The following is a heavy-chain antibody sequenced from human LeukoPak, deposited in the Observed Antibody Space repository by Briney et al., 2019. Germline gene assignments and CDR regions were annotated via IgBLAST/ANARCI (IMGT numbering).Heavy chain of an antibody. D-gene: IGHD6-19*01. CDR1: GYTFTGYY. V-gene: IGHV1-2*02. J-gene: IGHJ4*02. CDR3: AIAVAGTALIY. Sequence: ASVKVSCKASGYTFTGYYMHWVRQAPGQGLEWMGWINPNSGGTYYAQKFQGRVTMTRDTSISTAYMELSRLRSDDTAVYYCAIAVAGTALIYWGQGTLVTVSS. CDR2: INPNSGGT.